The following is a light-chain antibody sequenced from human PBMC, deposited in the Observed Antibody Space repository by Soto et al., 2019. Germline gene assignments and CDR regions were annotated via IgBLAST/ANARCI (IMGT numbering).Light chain of an antibody. V-gene: IGKV3-11*01. CDR3: QHYNSYSEA. CDR2: SAS. Sequence: EIVLTQSPATLSLSPGDRATLSCRANETIYSFLAWYQQKPGQAPRLLLYSASDRATGIPARFSGSGSGTEFTLTISSLQPNDFATYYCQHYNSYSEAFGQGTKVELK. CDR1: ETIYSF. J-gene: IGKJ1*01.